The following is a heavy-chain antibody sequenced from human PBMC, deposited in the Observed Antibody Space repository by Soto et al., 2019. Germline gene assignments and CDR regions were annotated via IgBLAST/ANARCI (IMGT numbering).Heavy chain of an antibody. CDR3: AAGGGLPRYY. Sequence: QLQLQESGSGLVKPSQTLSLTCAVSGGSISSGGYSWSWIRQPPGKGLEWIGYIYHSGSTYYNPSITSRVTISVDRSKTQFSLKLSSVTAADTAVYYCAAGGGLPRYYWGQGTLVTVSS. J-gene: IGHJ4*02. CDR2: IYHSGST. CDR1: GGSISSGGYS. V-gene: IGHV4-30-2*01. D-gene: IGHD5-12*01.